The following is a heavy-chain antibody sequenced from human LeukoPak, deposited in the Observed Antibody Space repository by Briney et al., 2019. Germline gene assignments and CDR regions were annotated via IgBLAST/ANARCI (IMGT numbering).Heavy chain of an antibody. CDR2: IYYSGST. V-gene: IGHV4-59*12. Sequence: PSETLSLTCTVSGGSISSYYWSWIRQPPGKGLEWIGYIYYSGSTNYNPSLKSRVTISVDTSKNQFSLKLSSVTAADTAVYYCARDDIVVVVAATNAFDIWGQGTMVTVSS. J-gene: IGHJ3*02. CDR1: GGSISSYY. D-gene: IGHD2-15*01. CDR3: ARDDIVVVVAATNAFDI.